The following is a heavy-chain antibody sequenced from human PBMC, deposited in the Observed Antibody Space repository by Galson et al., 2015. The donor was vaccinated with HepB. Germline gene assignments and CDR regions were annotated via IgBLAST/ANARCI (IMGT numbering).Heavy chain of an antibody. J-gene: IGHJ3*02. CDR2: IIPIFGTA. CDR1: GGTFSSYA. V-gene: IGHV1-69*13. Sequence: SVKVSCKASGGTFSSYAISWVRQAPGQGLEWMGGIIPIFGTANYAQKFQGRVTITADESTSTAYMELSSLRSEDTAVYYCARQYQLFHDAFDIWGQGTMVTVSS. D-gene: IGHD2-2*01. CDR3: ARQYQLFHDAFDI.